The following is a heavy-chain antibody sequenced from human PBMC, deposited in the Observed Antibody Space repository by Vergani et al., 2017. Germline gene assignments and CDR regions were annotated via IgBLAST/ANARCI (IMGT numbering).Heavy chain of an antibody. CDR2: INPNSGGT. V-gene: IGHV1-2*02. J-gene: IGHJ5*02. D-gene: IGHD2-2*01. Sequence: QVQLVQSGAEVKKPGASVKVSCKASGYTFTGYYMHWVRQAPGQGLEWMGWINPNSGGTNYAQKFQGTVTMTRDTSISTAYMELSRLRSDDTAVYYCARAYCSSTSCYLFWFDPWGQGTLVTVSS. CDR3: ARAYCSSTSCYLFWFDP. CDR1: GYTFTGYY.